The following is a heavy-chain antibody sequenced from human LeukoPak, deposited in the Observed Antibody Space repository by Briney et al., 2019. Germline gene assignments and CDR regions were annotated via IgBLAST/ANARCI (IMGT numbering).Heavy chain of an antibody. CDR3: ARRRGGIAALRGAFDI. J-gene: IGHJ3*02. V-gene: IGHV4-4*02. D-gene: IGHD6-13*01. Sequence: SGTLSLTCAVSGGSISSNNWWSWVRQPPGKGLEWIGEINHSGSTNYNPSLKSRVTISVDTSKNQFSLKLSSVTAADTAVYYCARRRGGIAALRGAFDIWGQGTMVTVSS. CDR1: GGSISSNNW. CDR2: INHSGST.